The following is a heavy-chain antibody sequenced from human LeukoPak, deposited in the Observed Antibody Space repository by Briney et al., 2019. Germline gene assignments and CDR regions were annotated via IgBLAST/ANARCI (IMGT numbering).Heavy chain of an antibody. CDR2: ISGSGDST. CDR1: GFTFSNYA. V-gene: IGHV3-23*01. J-gene: IGHJ4*02. CDR3: AKRLSFGVAIGDFDY. Sequence: GGSLRPSCAASGFTFSNYAMSWVRQAPGKGLEGVSAISGSGDSTYYADSVKGRFTISRDSSMETLYLQMNSLRAEDTATYFCAKRLSFGVAIGDFDYWGQGTLVTVSS. D-gene: IGHD3-3*01.